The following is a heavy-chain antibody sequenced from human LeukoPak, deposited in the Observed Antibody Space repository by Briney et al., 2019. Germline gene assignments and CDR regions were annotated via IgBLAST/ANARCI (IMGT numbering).Heavy chain of an antibody. J-gene: IGHJ4*02. CDR1: SFTFSSYW. D-gene: IGHD1-20*01. CDR3: ARTITGTTGD. Sequence: GGSLRLSCAASSFTFSSYWMSWVRQAPGKGLEWVANIKQDGSEKYYVDSVKGRFTISRDNAKNSLYLQMNSLRAEDTAVYYCARTITGTTGDWGQGTLVTVSS. CDR2: IKQDGSEK. V-gene: IGHV3-7*01.